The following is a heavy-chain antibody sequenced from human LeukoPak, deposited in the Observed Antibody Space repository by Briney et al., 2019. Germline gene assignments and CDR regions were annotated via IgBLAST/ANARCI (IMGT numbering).Heavy chain of an antibody. CDR2: INPNSGGT. D-gene: IGHD2-2*01. V-gene: IGHV1-2*02. Sequence: GASVKVSCKASGYTFTGYYMHWVRQAPGQGLEWMGWINPNSGGTNYAQKFQGRVTMTRDTSISTAYMELSRLRSDDTAVYYCARQGGSVVVPAAVPGWFDPWGQGTLVTVSS. CDR1: GYTFTGYY. CDR3: ARQGGSVVVPAAVPGWFDP. J-gene: IGHJ5*02.